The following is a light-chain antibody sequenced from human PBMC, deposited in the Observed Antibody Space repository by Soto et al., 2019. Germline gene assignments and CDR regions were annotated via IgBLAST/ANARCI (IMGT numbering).Light chain of an antibody. J-gene: IGKJ1*01. Sequence: DIQMTQSPSSLSASVGDRVTITCRASQSISVYLNWYQQKGGQAPKLLIYGATSLPSGVPSRFSGGGAGTDFTLTISSLEAEDFATYYCQHSYSTPPWAFGQGTKVEVK. CDR2: GAT. CDR3: QHSYSTPPWA. CDR1: QSISVY. V-gene: IGKV1-39*01.